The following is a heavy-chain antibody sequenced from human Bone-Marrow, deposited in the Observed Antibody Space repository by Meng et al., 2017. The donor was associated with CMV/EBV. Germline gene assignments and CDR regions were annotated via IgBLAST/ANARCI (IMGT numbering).Heavy chain of an antibody. V-gene: IGHV3-23*01. CDR1: GFTFSSYA. J-gene: IGHJ4*02. CDR3: AKGELLYYFDY. Sequence: LSLTCAASGFTFSSYAMSWVRQAPGKGLEWVSAISGSGGSTYYADSVKGRFTISRDNSKNTLYLQMNSLRAEDTAVYYCAKGELLYYFDYWGQGTLVTVSS. CDR2: ISGSGGST. D-gene: IGHD1-26*01.